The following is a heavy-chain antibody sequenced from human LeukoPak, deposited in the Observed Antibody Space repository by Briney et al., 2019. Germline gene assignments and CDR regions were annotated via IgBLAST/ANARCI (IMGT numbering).Heavy chain of an antibody. D-gene: IGHD3-22*01. CDR2: IYYSGNT. J-gene: IGHJ4*02. Sequence: PSETLSLTCTVSGGSISSSSYYWGWIRQPPGKGLEWLAVIYYSGNTYYNPSLKSRVTISVDTSKNQFSLKLSSVTAADTAVYFCGRRLYYSDTSGYFDSWGQGTLVTVSS. CDR1: GGSISSSSYY. V-gene: IGHV4-39*01. CDR3: GRRLYYSDTSGYFDS.